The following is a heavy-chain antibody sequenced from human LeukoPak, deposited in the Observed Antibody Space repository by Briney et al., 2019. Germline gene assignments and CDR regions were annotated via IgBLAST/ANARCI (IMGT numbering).Heavy chain of an antibody. J-gene: IGHJ4*02. CDR1: GFSFSSYT. V-gene: IGHV3-23*01. D-gene: IGHD2-8*01. Sequence: GGSLRLSCAASGFSFSSYTMSWGRDAPGKGLEWVSAISSSGSTTYYADSVKGRVTISRDNSKNTLYLQMNSLRAEDTDVYYCAKGPYCTSGVCYRGHFDYWGQGTLVTVSS. CDR3: AKGPYCTSGVCYRGHFDY. CDR2: ISSSGSTT.